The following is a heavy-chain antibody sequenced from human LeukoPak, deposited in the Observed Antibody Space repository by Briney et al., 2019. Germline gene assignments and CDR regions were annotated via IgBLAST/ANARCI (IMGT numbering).Heavy chain of an antibody. Sequence: SETLSLTCAVYGGSFSGYYWSWIRQPPGKGLGWIGEINHSGSTNYNPSLKSRVTISVDTSKNQFSLKLSSVTAADTAVYYCASVYSTAPPPDYYGMDVWGQGTTVTVSS. CDR3: ASVYSTAPPPDYYGMDV. CDR2: INHSGST. CDR1: GGSFSGYY. V-gene: IGHV4-34*01. J-gene: IGHJ6*02. D-gene: IGHD6-13*01.